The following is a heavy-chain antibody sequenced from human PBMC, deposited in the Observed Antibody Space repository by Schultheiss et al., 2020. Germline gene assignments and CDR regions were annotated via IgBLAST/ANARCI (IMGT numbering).Heavy chain of an antibody. V-gene: IGHV4-61*08. CDR2: INHSGST. D-gene: IGHD2-8*01. CDR3: ARGTY. J-gene: IGHJ4*02. Sequence: SETLSLTCAVSGASISSGGYYWSWIRQPPGKGLEWIGEINHSGSTNYNPSLKSRVTISVDTSKNQFSLKLSSVTAADTAVYYCARGTYWGQGTLVTGSS. CDR1: GASISSGGYY.